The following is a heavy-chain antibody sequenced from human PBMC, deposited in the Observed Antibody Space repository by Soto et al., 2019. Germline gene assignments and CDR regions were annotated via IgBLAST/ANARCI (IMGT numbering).Heavy chain of an antibody. V-gene: IGHV3-21*01. Sequence: GGSLRLSCAASGFTFSSYSMNWVRQAPGKGLEWVSSISSSSSYIYYAASVKGRFTISRDNAKNSLYLQMNSLRAEDTAVYYCARAGGYSLDYWGQGTLVTVSS. D-gene: IGHD5-18*01. CDR1: GFTFSSYS. J-gene: IGHJ4*02. CDR3: ARAGGYSLDY. CDR2: ISSSSSYI.